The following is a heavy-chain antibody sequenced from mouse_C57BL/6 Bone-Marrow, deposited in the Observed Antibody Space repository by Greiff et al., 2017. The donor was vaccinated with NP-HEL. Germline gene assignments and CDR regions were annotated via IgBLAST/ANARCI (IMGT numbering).Heavy chain of an antibody. CDR3: ARYGASYAMDY. Sequence: VQLQQPGAELVKPGASVKLSCKASGYTFTSYWMHWVKQRPGQGLEWIGMIHPISGSTNYNEKFKSKATLTVDKSSSTAYMQLSSLTSEDSAVYYCARYGASYAMDYWGQGTSVTVSS. D-gene: IGHD1-1*01. CDR2: IHPISGST. V-gene: IGHV1-64*01. J-gene: IGHJ4*01. CDR1: GYTFTSYW.